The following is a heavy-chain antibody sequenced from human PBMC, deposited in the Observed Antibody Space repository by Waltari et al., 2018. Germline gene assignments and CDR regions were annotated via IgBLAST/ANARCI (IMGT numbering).Heavy chain of an antibody. Sequence: QVQLQQWGAGLLKPSETLSLTCAVYAGSFSGYYWSWIRQPPGKGLAWIGEINHSGSTNYNPSLKSRVTISVDTSKNQFSLKLSSVTAADTAVYYCARGQIRHDYGGNSKYYFDYWGQGTLVTVSS. J-gene: IGHJ4*02. D-gene: IGHD4-17*01. CDR2: INHSGST. CDR1: AGSFSGYY. V-gene: IGHV4-34*01. CDR3: ARGQIRHDYGGNSKYYFDY.